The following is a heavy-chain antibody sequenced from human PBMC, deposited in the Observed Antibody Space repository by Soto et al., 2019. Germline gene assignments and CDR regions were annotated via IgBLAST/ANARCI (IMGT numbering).Heavy chain of an antibody. Sequence: QVQLVQSGAEVKKPGASVKVSCKASGYTFTSYGISWVRQAPGQGLEWMGWISAYNGNTNYAQKLQGRVTMTTDTSTSTAYMEMRSLRSDDTAVYYCARARLSLFSMAGRPLDYWGQGTLVTVSS. CDR3: ARARLSLFSMAGRPLDY. CDR2: ISAYNGNT. V-gene: IGHV1-18*01. CDR1: GYTFTSYG. J-gene: IGHJ4*02. D-gene: IGHD6-6*01.